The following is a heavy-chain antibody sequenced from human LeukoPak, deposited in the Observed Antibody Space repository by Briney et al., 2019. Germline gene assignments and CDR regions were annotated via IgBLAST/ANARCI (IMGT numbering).Heavy chain of an antibody. D-gene: IGHD3-10*01. J-gene: IGHJ4*02. CDR1: GGSISSTNW. CDR2: IYHSGYS. CDR3: ARAYGSGSHLYLDY. V-gene: IGHV4-4*02. Sequence: SETLSLTCAVSGGSISSTNWWSWVRQPPGKGLEWIGEIYHSGYSNYNASLGSRVTISVDTSKNQFSLKLTSVTAADTAVYYCARAYGSGSHLYLDYWGQGTLVTVSS.